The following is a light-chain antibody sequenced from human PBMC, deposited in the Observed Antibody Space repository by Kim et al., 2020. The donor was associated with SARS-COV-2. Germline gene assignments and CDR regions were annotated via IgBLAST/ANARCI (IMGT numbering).Light chain of an antibody. CDR3: SSYAGSYTWV. CDR1: SSDGGRYNY. Sequence: GQSVTSSCTGTSSDGGRYNYVSWYQQHPGKAPKLMIYDVTKRPSGVPDRFSGSKSGNTASLTISGLQAEDETDYYRSSYAGSYTWVFGGGTKLTVL. V-gene: IGLV2-11*01. CDR2: DVT. J-gene: IGLJ3*02.